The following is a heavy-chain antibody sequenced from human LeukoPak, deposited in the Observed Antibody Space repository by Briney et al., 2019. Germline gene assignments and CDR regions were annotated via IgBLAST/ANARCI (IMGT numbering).Heavy chain of an antibody. CDR3: ARAWVVTATYYFDY. CDR1: GFTVSSNY. D-gene: IGHD2-21*02. CDR2: IYSGGNT. J-gene: IGHJ4*02. V-gene: IGHV3-53*01. Sequence: GGSLRLSCAASGFTVSSNYMSWVRQAPGKGLEWVSVIYSGGNTYYADSVKGRFTISRDNSKNTLYLQMNSLRAEDTAVYYCARAWVVTATYYFDYWGQGTLVTVSS.